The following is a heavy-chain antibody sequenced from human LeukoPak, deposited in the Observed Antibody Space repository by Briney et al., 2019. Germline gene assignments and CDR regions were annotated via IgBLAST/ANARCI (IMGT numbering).Heavy chain of an antibody. J-gene: IGHJ4*02. CDR2: ISAYNGNT. CDR1: GYTFTSYG. D-gene: IGHD3-3*01. Sequence: ASVKVSCKASGYTFTSYGISWVRQAPGQGLEWMGWISAYNGNTNYAQKLQGRVTMTTDTSTSTAYMELRSLRSEDTAVYYCATGITIFGVVTSRTPSHWGQGTLVTVSS. V-gene: IGHV1-18*01. CDR3: ATGITIFGVVTSRTPSH.